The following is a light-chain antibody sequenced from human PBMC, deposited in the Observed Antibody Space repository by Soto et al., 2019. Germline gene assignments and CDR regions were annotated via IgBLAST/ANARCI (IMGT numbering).Light chain of an antibody. CDR3: QQPYSTPRT. J-gene: IGKJ2*01. CDR2: AAS. Sequence: DIQMTQSPSSLSTFVGDRVTITCRASQSISSYLNWYQQKPGKAPKLLIYAASVLQSGVPSRFSGSGSGTDFTLTISSLQPEDFATYYCQQPYSTPRTFGQGTKLEIK. CDR1: QSISSY. V-gene: IGKV1-39*01.